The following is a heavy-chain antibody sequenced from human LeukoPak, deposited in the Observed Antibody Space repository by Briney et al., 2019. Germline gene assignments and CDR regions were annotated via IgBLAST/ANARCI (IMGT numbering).Heavy chain of an antibody. CDR2: IYPGDSDT. J-gene: IGHJ4*02. D-gene: IGHD3-10*01. CDR3: ARRAYYYGSGSYYSAGFSFDY. V-gene: IGHV5-51*01. CDR1: GYSVTSYL. Sequence: GEPLQISCKGSGYSVTSYLIGWLGQISGNRLEWMGIIYPGDSDTRYTTSFQGQVTISADTSIRTAYLQWSSMKASDTAMYNCARRAYYYGSGSYYSAGFSFDYWGQGTLVTVSS.